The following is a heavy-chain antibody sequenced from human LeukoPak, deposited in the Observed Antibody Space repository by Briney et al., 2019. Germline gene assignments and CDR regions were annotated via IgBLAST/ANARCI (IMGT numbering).Heavy chain of an antibody. CDR1: GFTFGDYA. V-gene: IGHV3-49*04. CDR2: IRSKTYGGTT. D-gene: IGHD6-13*01. Sequence: PGGSLRLSCTASGFTFGDYAMAWVRRAPGKGLEWVGFIRSKTYGGTTEYAASVKGRFTISRDNSKSIAYLQMNSLKTEDTAVYYCTRDLVAVPGTHFDYWGQGTLVTVSS. J-gene: IGHJ4*02. CDR3: TRDLVAVPGTHFDY.